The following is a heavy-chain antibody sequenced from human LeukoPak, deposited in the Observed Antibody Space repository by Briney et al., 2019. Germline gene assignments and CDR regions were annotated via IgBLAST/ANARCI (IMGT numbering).Heavy chain of an antibody. Sequence: SETLFLTCTVSGGAITNYYWSWIRQPPGKGLEWIGYIYYSGNTDYNPSLKSRVTISVDTSKNQFSLKLSSVTAADTAVYYCARGRASRLQSVVFDYWGQGTLVTVSS. CDR1: GGAITNYY. CDR3: ARGRASRLQSVVFDY. CDR2: IYYSGNT. J-gene: IGHJ4*02. D-gene: IGHD4-11*01. V-gene: IGHV4-59*08.